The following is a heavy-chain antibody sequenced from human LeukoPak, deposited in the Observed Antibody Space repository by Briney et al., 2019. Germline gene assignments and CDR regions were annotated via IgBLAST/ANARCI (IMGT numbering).Heavy chain of an antibody. CDR3: AIQYYYDSSGYALRRGSLDY. Sequence: PSETLSLTCTASGGSISSSSYYWGWIRQPPGKGLEWVGSIDYSGSTYYNPALKSRVTISVDTSKNQFSLKLSSVTAADTAVYYCAIQYYYDSSGYALRRGSLDYWGQGTLVTVSS. CDR2: IDYSGST. D-gene: IGHD3-22*01. V-gene: IGHV4-39*01. CDR1: GGSISSSSYY. J-gene: IGHJ4*02.